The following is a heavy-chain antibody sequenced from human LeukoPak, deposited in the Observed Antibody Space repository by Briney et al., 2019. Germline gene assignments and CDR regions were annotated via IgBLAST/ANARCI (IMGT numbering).Heavy chain of an antibody. D-gene: IGHD6-13*01. CDR3: AKDYDEGYSSSWFDY. Sequence: GGSLRLSCAASGFTFSSYGMHWVRQAPCKGLEWVAVISYDGSNKYYADSVKGRFTISRDNSKNTLYLQMNSLRAEDTAVYYCAKDYDEGYSSSWFDYWGQGTLVTVSS. J-gene: IGHJ4*02. CDR2: ISYDGSNK. V-gene: IGHV3-30*18. CDR1: GFTFSSYG.